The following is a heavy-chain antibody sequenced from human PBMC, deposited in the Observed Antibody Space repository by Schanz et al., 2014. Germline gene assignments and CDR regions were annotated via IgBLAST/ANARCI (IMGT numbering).Heavy chain of an antibody. CDR1: RYPFTAYF. V-gene: IGHV1-2*05. CDR2: INPKSGGT. J-gene: IGHJ4*02. Sequence: QVHLVQSGSEVKKPGASVKVSCKASRYPFTAYFMHWVRQAPGQGLEWVGRINPKSGGTNHAQKFQGRVTMTRDTSSNTDYMELNSXXXXXXDVYYCVRELSGGTFDYWGQGALVTVSS. D-gene: IGHD2-21*01. CDR3: VRELSGGTFDY.